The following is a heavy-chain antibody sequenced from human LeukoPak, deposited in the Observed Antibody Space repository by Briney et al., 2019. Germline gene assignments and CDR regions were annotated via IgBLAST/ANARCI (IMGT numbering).Heavy chain of an antibody. CDR3: ARAGYSYGYAYFDY. J-gene: IGHJ4*02. V-gene: IGHV4-59*01. D-gene: IGHD5-18*01. CDR2: IYYSGST. Sequence: SETLSLTCTVSGGSISSYYWSWIRQPPGKGLEWIGYIYYSGSTNYNPSLKSRVTISVDTSKNQFSLKLSSVTAADTAVYYCARAGYSYGYAYFDYWGRGTLVTVSS. CDR1: GGSISSYY.